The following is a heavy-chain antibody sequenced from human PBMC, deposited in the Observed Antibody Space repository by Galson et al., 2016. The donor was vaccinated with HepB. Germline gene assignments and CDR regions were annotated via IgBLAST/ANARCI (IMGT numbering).Heavy chain of an antibody. CDR1: GDSISNYF. Sequence: SETLSLTCTVSGDSISNYFWSWIRQSPGRGLEWIAYISSSGNSNHSPSLKSRVTLSTDASKNHLSLKVSSVTAADTAVYYCARVRGDHYNMDIWGQGTTVIVS. CDR2: ISSSGNS. CDR3: ARVRGDHYNMDI. V-gene: IGHV4-4*08. D-gene: IGHD2-21*02. J-gene: IGHJ6*02.